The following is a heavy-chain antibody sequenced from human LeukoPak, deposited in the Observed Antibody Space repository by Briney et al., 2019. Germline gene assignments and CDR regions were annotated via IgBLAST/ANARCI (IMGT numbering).Heavy chain of an antibody. CDR2: IIGNGVTT. J-gene: IGHJ4*02. D-gene: IGHD4-23*01. Sequence: PGGSLRLSCAASGFTFTSYAMNWVRQAPGKGLEWVSVIIGNGVTTYYADSVKGRFTISRDNSKNTVFLQVNSLRAEDTAVYYCARKIGVGTLDFWGQGTLVIVSS. CDR3: ARKIGVGTLDF. V-gene: IGHV3-23*01. CDR1: GFTFTSYA.